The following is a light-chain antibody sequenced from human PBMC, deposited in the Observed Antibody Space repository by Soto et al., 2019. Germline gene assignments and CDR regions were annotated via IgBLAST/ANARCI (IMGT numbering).Light chain of an antibody. CDR1: QSVSNY. J-gene: IGKJ4*01. CDR2: DAS. Sequence: EIVFAQSPRTLALPSGERATPFCRASQSVSNYLAWYQQKPGQAPRLLIYDASNRATDIPARFSGSGSGTDFTLTISRLEPEDFAVYYCQQRSNWPLTFGGGTKVDIK. V-gene: IGKV3-11*01. CDR3: QQRSNWPLT.